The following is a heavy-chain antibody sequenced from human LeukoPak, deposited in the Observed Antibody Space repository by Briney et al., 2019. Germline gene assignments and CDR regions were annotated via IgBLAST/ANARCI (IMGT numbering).Heavy chain of an antibody. CDR1: GFTFSTYG. CDR3: AKVVTGYCSTTSCPFDS. CDR2: IRYDGSNK. Sequence: GGSLRLSCAASGFTFSTYGMDWVRQAPGKGLEWVAYIRYDGSNKNYADSVKGRFTISGDNSKNTLYLQMSSLRAEDTAVYYCAKVVTGYCSTTSCPFDSWGQGTLVTVSS. J-gene: IGHJ4*02. D-gene: IGHD2-2*01. V-gene: IGHV3-30*02.